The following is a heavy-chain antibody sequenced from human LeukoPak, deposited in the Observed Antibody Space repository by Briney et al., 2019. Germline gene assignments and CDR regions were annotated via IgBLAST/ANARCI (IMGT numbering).Heavy chain of an antibody. CDR1: GGSFSGYY. CDR3: ARHSRLWFGELYRWLDP. Sequence: SETLSLTCAVYGGSFSGYYWSWIRQPPGKGLEWIGEINHSGSTNYNPSLKSRVTISVDTSKNQFSLKLSSVTAADTAVYYCARHSRLWFGELYRWLDPWGQGTLVTVSS. J-gene: IGHJ5*02. V-gene: IGHV4-34*01. CDR2: INHSGST. D-gene: IGHD3-10*01.